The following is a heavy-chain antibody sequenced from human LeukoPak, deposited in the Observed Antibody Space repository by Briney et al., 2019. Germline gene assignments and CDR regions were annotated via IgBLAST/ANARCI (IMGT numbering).Heavy chain of an antibody. Sequence: SETLSLTCTVSGYSISSGYYWGWIRQPPGRGLEWIGSIYYSGSTYYNPSLKSRVTISVDTSKNQFSLKLSSVTAADTAVYYCARDQHDILTGYGGINWFDPWGQGTLVTVSS. CDR2: IYYSGST. J-gene: IGHJ5*02. CDR1: GYSISSGYY. D-gene: IGHD3-9*01. CDR3: ARDQHDILTGYGGINWFDP. V-gene: IGHV4-38-2*02.